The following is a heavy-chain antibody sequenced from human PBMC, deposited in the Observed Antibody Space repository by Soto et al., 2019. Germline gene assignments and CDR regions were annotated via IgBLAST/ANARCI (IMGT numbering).Heavy chain of an antibody. D-gene: IGHD2-15*01. V-gene: IGHV3-48*02. CDR2: ISSSGGNI. J-gene: IGHJ3*02. CDR1: GFTFSSYS. Sequence: GGSLRLSCAASGFTFSSYSMNWVRQAPGKGLEWVSYISSSGGNIYYADSVKGRFTISRDNAKNSLYLQMNNLRDEDTAVYYCARDPDRADIVVVVAAEDDAFDIWGQGTMVTVSS. CDR3: ARDPDRADIVVVVAAEDDAFDI.